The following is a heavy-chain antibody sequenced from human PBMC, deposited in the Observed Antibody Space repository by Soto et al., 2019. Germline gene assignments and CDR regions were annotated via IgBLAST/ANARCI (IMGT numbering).Heavy chain of an antibody. D-gene: IGHD6-19*01. CDR1: GFSLSTSGVG. J-gene: IGHJ3*02. V-gene: IGHV2-5*02. CDR2: IYWDDDK. CDR3: AHRLERPTFWLFAFYI. Sequence: QITLKESGPPLVKPTQTLTLTCTFSGFSLSTSGVGVGWIRQPPGKALEWLALIYWDDDKRYSPSLKSRLTIPKDPSKNQLLLTMTHMDPVDTPTYYCAHRLERPTFWLFAFYIWGQGTMVPVSS.